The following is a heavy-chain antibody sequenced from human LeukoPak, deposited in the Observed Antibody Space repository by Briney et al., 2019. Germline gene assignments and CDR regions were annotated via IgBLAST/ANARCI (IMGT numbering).Heavy chain of an antibody. V-gene: IGHV1-8*03. CDR3: ARGRRLRGVTSRPIYYYYYMDV. D-gene: IGHD3-10*01. J-gene: IGHJ6*03. CDR1: GYTFNTLD. CDR2: VNPYNDKT. Sequence: ASVKDSCKASGYTFNTLDINWVRPAAGQGPEWMGWVNPYNDKTVYAPKFQGRVSISSNNSINTAYMEFSGLKSDDTAVYYCARGRRLRGVTSRPIYYYYYMDVWGGGTTVTVSS.